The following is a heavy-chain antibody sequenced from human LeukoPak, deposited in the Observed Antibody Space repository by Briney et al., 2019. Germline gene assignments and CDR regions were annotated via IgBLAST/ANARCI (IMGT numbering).Heavy chain of an antibody. V-gene: IGHV3-74*01. CDR3: VRDWDHFDFDS. D-gene: IGHD1-26*01. CDR1: GFTFRNYW. CDR2: IKGDGTHT. J-gene: IGHJ5*01. Sequence: GGSLRLSCAASGFTFRNYWMHWVRQAPGKGLVWVSRIKGDGTHTIYADSVKGRFSISRDNAKSTLYLQTRSLRADDTAVYYCVRDWDHFDFDSWGQGTLVTVSS.